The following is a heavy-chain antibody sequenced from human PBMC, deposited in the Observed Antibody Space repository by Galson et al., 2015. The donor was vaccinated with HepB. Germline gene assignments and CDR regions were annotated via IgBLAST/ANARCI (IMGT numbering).Heavy chain of an antibody. CDR2: IWYDGSNK. J-gene: IGHJ5*02. CDR1: GFTFSSYG. CDR3: ARDRYGSGIGRRWFDP. D-gene: IGHD3-10*01. V-gene: IGHV3-33*01. Sequence: SLRLSCAASGFTFSSYGMHWVRQAPGKGLEWVAVIWYDGSNKYYADSVKGRFTISRDNSKNTLYLQMNSLRAEDTAVYYCARDRYGSGIGRRWFDPWGQGTLVTVSS.